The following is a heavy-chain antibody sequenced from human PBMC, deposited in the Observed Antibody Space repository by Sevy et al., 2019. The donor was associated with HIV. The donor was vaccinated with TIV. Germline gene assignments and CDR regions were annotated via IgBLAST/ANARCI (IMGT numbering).Heavy chain of an antibody. CDR3: ARATAGTAPHYSFYNMNV. CDR1: GYSFTSYW. V-gene: IGHV5-51*01. Sequence: GESLKISCKGSGYSFTSYWIGWVRQMPGKGLEWMGIIYPGDSDVRYNPSFQGQVTISADNSINTAYLQWSSLKASDTAMYYCARATAGTAPHYSFYNMNVWGQGTTVTVSS. D-gene: IGHD6-13*01. J-gene: IGHJ6*02. CDR2: IYPGDSDV.